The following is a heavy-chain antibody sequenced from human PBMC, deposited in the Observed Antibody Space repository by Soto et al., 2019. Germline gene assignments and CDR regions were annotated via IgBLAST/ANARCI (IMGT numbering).Heavy chain of an antibody. D-gene: IGHD1-1*01. CDR2: IYYTGST. CDR3: ARGRNWLDY. Sequence: SETLSLTCTVSGRSSSNYYWSWIRQPPGKGLEWIGYIYYTGSTNYNPSLKSRVTISVDTSENQFSLRLSSVTAEDTAIYYCARGRNWLDYWGQGTLVTVSS. J-gene: IGHJ4*02. CDR1: GRSSSNYY. V-gene: IGHV4-59*01.